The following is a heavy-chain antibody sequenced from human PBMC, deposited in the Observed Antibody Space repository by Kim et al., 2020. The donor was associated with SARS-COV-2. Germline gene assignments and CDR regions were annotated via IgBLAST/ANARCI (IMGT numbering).Heavy chain of an antibody. CDR2: ISFDGHTT. V-gene: IGHV3-64D*09. D-gene: IGHD2-15*01. CDR1: GFTFSRFS. J-gene: IGHJ4*02. Sequence: GSLRLSCLASGFTFSRFSLHWVRQTPGKRLEHVSTISFDGHTTYYPDSLRGRFTISRDDSKNTLFLQLTSLTSADTAGYYCVKDDGGHTQIDYWGQGT. CDR3: VKDDGGHTQIDY.